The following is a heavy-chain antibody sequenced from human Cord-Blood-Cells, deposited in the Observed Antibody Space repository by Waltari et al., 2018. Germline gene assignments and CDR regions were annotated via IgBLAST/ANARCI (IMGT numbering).Heavy chain of an antibody. Sequence: QVQLVQSGAEVKKPGSSVKVSCKASGGTFSSYAISWVRQAPGQGLAWMGGILPILGIANSAQKCQGRVTITADESTSTAYMELSSLRSEDTAVYYCARDRRSSGWYRENAFDIWGQGTMVTVSS. D-gene: IGHD6-19*01. J-gene: IGHJ3*02. CDR1: GGTFSSYA. V-gene: IGHV1-69*04. CDR2: ILPILGIA. CDR3: ARDRRSSGWYRENAFDI.